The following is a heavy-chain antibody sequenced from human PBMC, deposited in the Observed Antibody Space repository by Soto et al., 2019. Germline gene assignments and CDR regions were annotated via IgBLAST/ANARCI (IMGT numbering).Heavy chain of an antibody. CDR2: IYYSGST. CDR3: ARGPGRIAVAGRSYYYGMDV. CDR1: GGSISSYY. D-gene: IGHD6-19*01. V-gene: IGHV4-59*01. Sequence: SETLSLTCTVSGGSISSYYWSWIRQPPGKGLEWIGYIYYSGSTNYNPSLKSRVTISVDTSKNQFSLKLSSVTAADTAVYYCARGPGRIAVAGRSYYYGMDVWGQGTTVTVS. J-gene: IGHJ6*02.